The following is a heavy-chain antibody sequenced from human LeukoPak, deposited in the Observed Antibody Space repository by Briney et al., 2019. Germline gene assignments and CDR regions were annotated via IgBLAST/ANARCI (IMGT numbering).Heavy chain of an antibody. CDR1: GFTFSSYA. CDR2: ISYDGSNK. D-gene: IGHD3-16*02. J-gene: IGHJ4*02. CDR3: GRADLGDLSLRVDY. Sequence: GGSLRLSCAASGFTFSSYAMHWVRQAPGKGLEWVAVISYDGSNKYYADSVKGRFTISRDNSKNTLYLQMNSRRAKDTAVYYCGRADLGDLSLRVDYWGQGTLVTASS. V-gene: IGHV3-30-3*01.